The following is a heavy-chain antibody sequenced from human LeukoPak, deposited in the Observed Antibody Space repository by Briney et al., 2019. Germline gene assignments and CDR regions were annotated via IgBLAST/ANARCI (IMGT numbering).Heavy chain of an antibody. CDR1: GFTFSSYW. CDR3: ARDCSGGSCYSTSFDY. J-gene: IGHJ4*02. V-gene: IGHV3-7*03. Sequence: GGSLRLSCAASGFTFSSYWMSWVRQAPGKGLEWVAHIKQDGSEKYYVDSVKGRFTISRDNAKNSLYLQMNSLRAEDTAVYYCARDCSGGSCYSTSFDYWGQGTLVTVSS. CDR2: IKQDGSEK. D-gene: IGHD2-15*01.